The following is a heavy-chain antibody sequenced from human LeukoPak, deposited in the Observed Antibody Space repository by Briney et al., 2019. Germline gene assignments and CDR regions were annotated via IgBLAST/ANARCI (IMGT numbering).Heavy chain of an antibody. D-gene: IGHD2-2*01. CDR2: ISSSSSPI. J-gene: IGHJ4*02. CDR1: GFTVSSNY. V-gene: IGHV3-48*01. Sequence: PGGSLRLSCAASGFTVSSNYMNWVRQAPGKGLEWVSYISSSSSPIYYADSVKGRFTISRDNAKNSLYLQMNSLRTEDTAVYYCARHFCSSTSCSNWGQGTLVTVSS. CDR3: ARHFCSSTSCSN.